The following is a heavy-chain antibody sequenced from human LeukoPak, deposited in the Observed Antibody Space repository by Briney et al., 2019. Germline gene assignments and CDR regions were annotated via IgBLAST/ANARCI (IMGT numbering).Heavy chain of an antibody. Sequence: GASVKVSFKASGYSFSSYGITWVRQAPGQGLEWMGWLSAKNGYTNIAQKVQDRITLTRDTSTSTAYMELRRLRSDDTAVYYCAREGIAWSFDNWGQGTLVTVSS. J-gene: IGHJ4*02. V-gene: IGHV1-18*01. D-gene: IGHD6-19*01. CDR3: AREGIAWSFDN. CDR1: GYSFSSYG. CDR2: LSAKNGYT.